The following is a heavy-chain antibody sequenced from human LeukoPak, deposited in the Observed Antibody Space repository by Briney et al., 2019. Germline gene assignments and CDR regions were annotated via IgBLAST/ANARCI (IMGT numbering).Heavy chain of an antibody. CDR3: ARQIAALDY. CDR1: GGSISSSSYY. CDR2: IYYSGST. D-gene: IGHD6-6*01. V-gene: IGHV4-39*01. J-gene: IGHJ4*02. Sequence: PSETLSLTCTVSGGSISSSSYYWGWIRQPPGKGLEWIGSIYYSGSTYYNPSLKSRVTISVDTSKNQFSLKLSSVTAADTAVYYCARQIAALDYWGQGTLVTVSS.